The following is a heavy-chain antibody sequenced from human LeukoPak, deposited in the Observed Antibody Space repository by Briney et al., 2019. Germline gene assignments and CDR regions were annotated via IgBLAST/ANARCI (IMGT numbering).Heavy chain of an antibody. CDR1: GGTFSSYA. V-gene: IGHV1-69*06. Sequence: SVKVSCKASGGTFSSYAISWVRQAPGQGLEWMGGIIPIFGTANYAQKFQGRVTMTEDTSTDTAYMELSSLRSEDTAVYYCATDRVGPIVGAGAFDPWGQGTLVTVSS. CDR2: IIPIFGTA. J-gene: IGHJ5*02. CDR3: ATDRVGPIVGAGAFDP. D-gene: IGHD1-26*01.